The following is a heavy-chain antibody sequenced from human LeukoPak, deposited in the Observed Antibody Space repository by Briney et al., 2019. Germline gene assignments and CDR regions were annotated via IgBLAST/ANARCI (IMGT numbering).Heavy chain of an antibody. CDR1: GGSISSYY. Sequence: SETLPLTCTVSGGSISSYYWSWIRQPPGKGLEWIGYIYYSGSTNYNPSLKSRVTISVDTSKNQFSLKLSSVTAADTAVYYCARREGYCSSTSCYRSPFDYWGQGTLVTVSS. CDR3: ARREGYCSSTSCYRSPFDY. J-gene: IGHJ4*02. CDR2: IYYSGST. V-gene: IGHV4-59*01. D-gene: IGHD2-2*01.